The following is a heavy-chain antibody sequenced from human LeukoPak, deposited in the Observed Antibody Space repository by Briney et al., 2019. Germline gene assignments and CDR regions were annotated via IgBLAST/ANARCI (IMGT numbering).Heavy chain of an antibody. CDR1: GFTFSSYL. V-gene: IGHV3-7*01. J-gene: IGHJ4*02. CDR3: AIRYSGY. CDR2: IKQDRSEK. Sequence: GGSLRLSCAASGFTFSSYLMSWVRQAPGKGLEWVANIKQDRSEKYYVDSVKGRFSISRDNAKNSLYLQMNSLRAEDTAVYYCAIRYSGYWGQGTLVTVSS. D-gene: IGHD3-9*01.